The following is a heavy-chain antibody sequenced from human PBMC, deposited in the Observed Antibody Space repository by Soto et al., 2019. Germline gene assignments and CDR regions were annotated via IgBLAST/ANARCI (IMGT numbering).Heavy chain of an antibody. CDR3: ARDLGYSSSWYSWFDP. CDR1: GGTFSSYA. Sequence: QVQLVQSGAEVKKPGSSVKVSCKASGGTFSSYAISWVRQAPGQGLEWMGGIIPIFGTANYAQKFQGRVTITADESTSTADMELSSLRSEDTSVYYCARDLGYSSSWYSWFDPWGQGTLVTVSS. CDR2: IIPIFGTA. D-gene: IGHD6-13*01. J-gene: IGHJ5*02. V-gene: IGHV1-69*12.